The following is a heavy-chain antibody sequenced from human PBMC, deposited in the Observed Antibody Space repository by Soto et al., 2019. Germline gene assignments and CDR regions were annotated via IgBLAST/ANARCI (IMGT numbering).Heavy chain of an antibody. J-gene: IGHJ4*02. CDR3: AKGRSSMIVVVMDY. CDR1: GFNFDDSA. V-gene: IGHV3-9*01. CDR2: ITWNSGHI. D-gene: IGHD3-22*01. Sequence: CVSSGFNFDDSAMNWVRQVPGKGLEWVSGITWNSGHILYADSVKGRFTISRDNAKKSLYLELNSLRPEDTALYYCAKGRSSMIVVVMDYWGQGTPVTVSS.